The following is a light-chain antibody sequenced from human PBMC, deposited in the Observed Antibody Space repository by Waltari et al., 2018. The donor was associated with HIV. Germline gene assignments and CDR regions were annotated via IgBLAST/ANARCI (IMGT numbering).Light chain of an antibody. CDR3: QQYHSGPST. CDR1: QSISSF. J-gene: IGKJ1*01. V-gene: IGKV1-8*01. Sequence: AIRMTQSPSSFSASTGDRVTITCRASQSISSFLAWYQQKPGKAPKLLIYDASTLQSVVPSRFSGSGSGTDFTLTIGCLQSDDFATYFCQQYHSGPSTFGQGTRVEI. CDR2: DAS.